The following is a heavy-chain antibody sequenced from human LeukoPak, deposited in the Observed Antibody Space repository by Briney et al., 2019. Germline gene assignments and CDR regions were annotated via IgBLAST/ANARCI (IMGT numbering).Heavy chain of an antibody. CDR1: GGSISSYY. Sequence: SETLSLTCTVSGGSISSYYWSWIRQPPGKGLEWIGYIYYSGSTNYNPSLKSRVTISVDTSKNQFSLKLSSVTAADTAVYYCARHDPNGGGFDPWGQGTLVTVSS. D-gene: IGHD1-1*01. CDR2: IYYSGST. CDR3: ARHDPNGGGFDP. J-gene: IGHJ5*02. V-gene: IGHV4-59*08.